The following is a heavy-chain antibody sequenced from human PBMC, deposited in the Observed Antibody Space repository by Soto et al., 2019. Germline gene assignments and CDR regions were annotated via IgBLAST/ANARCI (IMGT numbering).Heavy chain of an antibody. V-gene: IGHV6-1*01. D-gene: IGHD6-13*01. CDR2: TYYRSKLYN. CDR1: GDSVSSNSAA. Sequence: SQTLSLTCAISGDSVSSNSAAWNWIRQSPSRGLEWLGRTYYRSKLYNDYAVSVKRRITINPDTSKNQFSLQLNSVTPEDPAMSYCASEGGQQLVARSYYYYMDVWGQGTTVTVSS. CDR3: ASEGGQQLVARSYYYYMDV. J-gene: IGHJ6*02.